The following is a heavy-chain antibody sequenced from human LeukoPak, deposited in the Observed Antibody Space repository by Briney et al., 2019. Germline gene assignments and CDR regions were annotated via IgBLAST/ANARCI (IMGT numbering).Heavy chain of an antibody. CDR1: GFTFSSYP. V-gene: IGHV3-30-3*02. Sequence: GGSLRLSCAASGFTFSSYPLHWVRQAPGKGLEWVTLISYDGSKIYYADSVKGRFTISRDNSKNTLYLQMNSLRAEDTAVYYCAKSYALGYYFDYWGQGTLVTVSS. J-gene: IGHJ4*02. CDR3: AKSYALGYYFDY. CDR2: ISYDGSKI.